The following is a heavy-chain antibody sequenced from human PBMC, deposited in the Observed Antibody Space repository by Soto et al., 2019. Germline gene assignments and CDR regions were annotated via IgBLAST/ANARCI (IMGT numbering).Heavy chain of an antibody. D-gene: IGHD6-13*01. CDR3: AGASGIAAYGTDD. Sequence: GGSLRLSCAASGFTFSSYWMSWVRQAPGKGLEWVANIKQDGSEKYYVESVKGRFTISRDNAKNSLYLQMNSLRAEDTAVYYCAGASGIAAYGTDDWGQGTLVTVSS. CDR2: IKQDGSEK. CDR1: GFTFSSYW. J-gene: IGHJ4*02. V-gene: IGHV3-7*01.